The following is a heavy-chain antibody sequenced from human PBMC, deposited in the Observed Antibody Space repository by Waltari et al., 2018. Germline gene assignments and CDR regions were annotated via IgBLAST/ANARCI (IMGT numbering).Heavy chain of an antibody. CDR1: GGSISSSSYY. V-gene: IGHV4-39*01. CDR3: ASTVYYDSSGWTYYFDY. J-gene: IGHJ4*02. D-gene: IGHD3-22*01. CDR2: IYYSGGT. Sequence: QLQLQESGPGLVKPSETLSLTCTVSGGSISSSSYYWGWIRQPPGKGLEGIGSIYYSGGTYDNPSLKSRVTISVDTSKNQFSRKLSSVTAADTAVYYCASTVYYDSSGWTYYFDYWGQGTLVTVSS.